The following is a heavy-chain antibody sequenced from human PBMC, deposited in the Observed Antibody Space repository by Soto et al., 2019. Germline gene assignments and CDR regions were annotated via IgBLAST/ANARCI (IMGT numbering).Heavy chain of an antibody. J-gene: IGHJ6*02. CDR2: IDPSDSYT. CDR1: GYSFTSYW. CDR3: ATAGYYYGMDV. V-gene: IGHV5-10-1*01. Sequence: GESLKISSKVSGYSFTSYWISWVRQMPGKGLEWMGRIDPSDSYTNYSPSFQGHVTISADKSISTAYLQWSSLKASDTAMYYCATAGYYYGMDVWGQGTTVTVSS. D-gene: IGHD6-13*01.